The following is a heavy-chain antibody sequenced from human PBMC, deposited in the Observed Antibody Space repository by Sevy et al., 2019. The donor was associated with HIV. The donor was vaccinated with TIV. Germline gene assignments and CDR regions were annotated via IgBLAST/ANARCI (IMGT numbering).Heavy chain of an antibody. J-gene: IGHJ4*02. D-gene: IGHD4-17*01. V-gene: IGHV3-7*01. CDR2: IKQDGSEK. Sequence: GGSLRLSCAASGFTFSSYWMSWVRQAPGKGLEWVANIKQDGSEKYYVDSVKGRFTISRDNVKNSLYLQMNSLRAGDTAVYYCAREEGTEDYGTDYWGQGTLVTVSS. CDR1: GFTFSSYW. CDR3: AREEGTEDYGTDY.